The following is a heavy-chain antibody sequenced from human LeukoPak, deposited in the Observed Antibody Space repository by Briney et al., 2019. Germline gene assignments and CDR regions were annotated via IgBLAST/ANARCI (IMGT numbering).Heavy chain of an antibody. CDR2: ISSSGSSI. V-gene: IGHV3-11*04. CDR3: ARGQNGCDY. Sequence: SGGPLRLSCAASGFTFSDYYMSWIRQAPGKGVEWVSYISSSGSSIYYADSVKGRITISRDNAKNSLYLQMNSLRGEDTGVYYCARGQNGCDYWGQGTLVTVS. CDR1: GFTFSDYY. D-gene: IGHD2-8*01. J-gene: IGHJ4*02.